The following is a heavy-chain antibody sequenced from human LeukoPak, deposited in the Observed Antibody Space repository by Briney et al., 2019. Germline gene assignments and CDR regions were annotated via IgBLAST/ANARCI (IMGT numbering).Heavy chain of an antibody. D-gene: IGHD6-13*01. CDR1: GFTFSSYG. V-gene: IGHV3-33*06. Sequence: PGGSLRLSCAASGFTFSSYGMHWVRQAPGKGLEWVAVIWYDGSNKYYADSVKGRFTISRDNSKNMLYLQMNSLRAEDTAVYYCAKVSGYSSSWYRNYYYMDVWGKGTTVTVSS. J-gene: IGHJ6*03. CDR2: IWYDGSNK. CDR3: AKVSGYSSSWYRNYYYMDV.